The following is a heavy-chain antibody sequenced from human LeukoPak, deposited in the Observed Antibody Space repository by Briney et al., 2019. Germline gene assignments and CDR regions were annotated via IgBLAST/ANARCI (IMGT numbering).Heavy chain of an antibody. CDR2: ISTSSGYK. J-gene: IGHJ4*02. CDR1: GFSFSSYS. D-gene: IGHD6-19*01. CDR3: ARDSSGAFDY. Sequence: GGSLRLSCAASGFSFSSYSMNWVRQAPGKGLEWVSFISTSSGYKYYADSVKGRFTISRDNAKNSLYLQMNSLRAEDTAVYYCARDSSGAFDYWGQGTLVTVSS. V-gene: IGHV3-21*04.